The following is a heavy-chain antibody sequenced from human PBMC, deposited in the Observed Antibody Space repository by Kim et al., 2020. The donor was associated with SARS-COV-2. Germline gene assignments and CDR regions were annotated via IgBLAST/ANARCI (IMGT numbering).Heavy chain of an antibody. CDR1: GGSISSYY. J-gene: IGHJ4*02. CDR2: IHYSGDT. D-gene: IGHD5-12*01. Sequence: SETLSLTCTVSGGSISSYYWSWIRQPPGKGLEWIGYIHYSGDTKYNSSLQSRVTISQDTSKNQFILKLSFLTAADTAVYYCAREDGSNPDYLGQGILVTVSS. CDR3: AREDGSNPDY. V-gene: IGHV4-59*13.